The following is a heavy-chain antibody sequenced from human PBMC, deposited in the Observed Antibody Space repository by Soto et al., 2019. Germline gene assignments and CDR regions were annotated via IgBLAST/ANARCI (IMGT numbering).Heavy chain of an antibody. CDR2: IIPILGIA. V-gene: IGHV1-69*04. CDR1: GGTFSSY. J-gene: IGHJ3*02. CDR3: ARDGGHIVVVTAIRGDDAFDI. D-gene: IGHD2-21*02. Sequence: GASVKVSCKASGGTFSSYISWVRQAPGQGLEWMGRIIPILGIANYAQKFQGRVTITADKSTSTAYMELRSLRSDDTAAYYCARDGGHIVVVTAIRGDDAFDIWGQGTMVTVSS.